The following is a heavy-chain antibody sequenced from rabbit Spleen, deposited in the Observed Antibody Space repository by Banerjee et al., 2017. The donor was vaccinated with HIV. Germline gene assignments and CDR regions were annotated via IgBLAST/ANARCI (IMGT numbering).Heavy chain of an antibody. J-gene: IGHJ4*01. Sequence: QEQLVESGGGLVQPEGSLTLTCKASGVSVNDKDVMCWVRQAPGKGLEWITCINMVTGKSVYASWAKGRFIMSRTSSTKVTLQMTSLTAADTATYFCARSGTGDGGGSAVFNLWGPGTLVTVS. CDR2: INMVTGKS. V-gene: IGHV1S45*01. D-gene: IGHD8-1*01. CDR1: GVSVNDKDV. CDR3: ARSGTGDGGGSAVFNL.